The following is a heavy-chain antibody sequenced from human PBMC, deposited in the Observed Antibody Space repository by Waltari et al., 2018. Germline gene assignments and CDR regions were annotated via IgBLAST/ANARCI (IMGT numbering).Heavy chain of an antibody. Sequence: QVQLVQSGAEVKKPGASVKVSCKASGYTFTSYDINWVRQATGQGLEWMGWLNPTSGNPGYSQKVQGRVTITRNTSISTAYMELSSLRSEDTAVYYCARVPLRAAAGTNWFDPWGQGTLVTVSS. J-gene: IGHJ5*02. CDR1: GYTFTSYD. D-gene: IGHD6-13*01. CDR2: LNPTSGNP. CDR3: ARVPLRAAAGTNWFDP. V-gene: IGHV1-8*03.